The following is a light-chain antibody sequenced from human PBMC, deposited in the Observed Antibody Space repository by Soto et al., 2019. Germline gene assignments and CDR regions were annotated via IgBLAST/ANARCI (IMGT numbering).Light chain of an antibody. V-gene: IGKV3-20*01. Sequence: EIVLTQSPGTLSLSPGERATLFCRASQSVSSNFLAWYQQKPGQAPRLLIYNASRRAAGIPDRFSGSGSGTDFPLTISRLEPEDFAVYYCQQYNTSSPRSTFGQGTTLEIK. CDR2: NAS. J-gene: IGKJ2*01. CDR1: QSVSSNF. CDR3: QQYNTSSPRST.